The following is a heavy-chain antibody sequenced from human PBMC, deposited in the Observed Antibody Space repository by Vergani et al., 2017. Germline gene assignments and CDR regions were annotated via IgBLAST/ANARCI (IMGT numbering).Heavy chain of an antibody. CDR2: IDHTVRP. D-gene: IGHD4-11*01. Sequence: QVQLQQWGGGLFKPSENLSLNCVVNGGSFTSYHWTWIRQSPGDGLELVGDIDHTVRPSYNPSLKSRRTMSVYKSRNQFSLTLNSVTATDTAIYFCARVNTETNGHLYYYYYMDVWGQGTAVTVS. V-gene: IGHV4-34*01. J-gene: IGHJ6*03. CDR1: GGSFTSYH. CDR3: ARVNTETNGHLYYYYYMDV.